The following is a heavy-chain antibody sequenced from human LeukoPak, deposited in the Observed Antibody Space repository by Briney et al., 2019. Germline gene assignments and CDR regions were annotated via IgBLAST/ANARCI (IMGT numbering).Heavy chain of an antibody. D-gene: IGHD3-10*01. CDR2: IIPIFGTA. CDR1: GGTFSSYA. J-gene: IGHJ3*02. Sequence: ASVKVSCKASGGTFSSYAISWVRQAPGQGLEWMGGIIPIFGTANYAQKFQGRVTITADESTSTAYMELSRLRSEDTAVYYCARMVRGVSVAFDIWGQGTMVTVSS. CDR3: ARMVRGVSVAFDI. V-gene: IGHV1-69*13.